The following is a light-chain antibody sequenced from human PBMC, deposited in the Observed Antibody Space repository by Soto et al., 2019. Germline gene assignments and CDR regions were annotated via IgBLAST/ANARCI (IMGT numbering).Light chain of an antibody. J-gene: IGKJ1*01. Sequence: EIMLRQSPATLSLYLGESATLSCRASHSVSSYLAWYQQKPGQAPRLLIYDASNRATGIPARFSGSGSGTDFTLTISRLEPEDFAVYYCQQYGSSPPWTFGQGTKVDIK. CDR2: DAS. CDR3: QQYGSSPPWT. V-gene: IGKV3-20*01. CDR1: HSVSSY.